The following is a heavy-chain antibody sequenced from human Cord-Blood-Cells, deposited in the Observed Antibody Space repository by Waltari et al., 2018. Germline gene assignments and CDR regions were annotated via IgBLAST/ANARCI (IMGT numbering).Heavy chain of an antibody. Sequence: QVQLVESGGGVVQPGRSLRLSCAASGFTFSSYAMHWLRQAPGKGLEWVAVISYDGSNKYYADSVKGRFTISRDNSKNTLYLQMNSLRAEDTAVYYCARGGVTTLRMDVWGQGTTVTVSS. V-gene: IGHV3-30-3*01. CDR3: ARGGVTTLRMDV. J-gene: IGHJ6*02. CDR2: ISYDGSNK. D-gene: IGHD4-17*01. CDR1: GFTFSSYA.